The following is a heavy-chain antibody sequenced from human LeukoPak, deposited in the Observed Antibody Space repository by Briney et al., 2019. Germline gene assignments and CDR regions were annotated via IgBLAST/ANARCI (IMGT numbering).Heavy chain of an antibody. D-gene: IGHD3-10*01. CDR1: GFTFSHYA. J-gene: IGHJ4*02. Sequence: GGSLRLSCAASGFTFSHYAMSWVRQAPGKGLEWVSGISGSGGSTYYADSVKGRFTISRDNSKNTLYLQMNSLRAEDTAVYYCAKAMPSSGSYYNGDYWGQGTLVTVSS. V-gene: IGHV3-23*01. CDR2: ISGSGGST. CDR3: AKAMPSSGSYYNGDY.